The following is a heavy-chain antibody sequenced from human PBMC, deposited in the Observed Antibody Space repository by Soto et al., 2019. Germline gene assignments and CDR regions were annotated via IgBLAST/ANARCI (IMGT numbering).Heavy chain of an antibody. CDR3: ARDISSGYLKEYYYGMDV. V-gene: IGHV3-53*01. CDR2: IYSGGST. J-gene: IGHJ6*02. D-gene: IGHD3-22*01. CDR1: GFTFSKYT. Sequence: GGSLRLSCAASGFTFSKYTMTWARQAPGKGLEWVSVIYSGGSTYYADSVKGRFTISRDNSKNTLYLQMNILRAEDTAVYYCARDISSGYLKEYYYGMDVWGQGTTVTVSS.